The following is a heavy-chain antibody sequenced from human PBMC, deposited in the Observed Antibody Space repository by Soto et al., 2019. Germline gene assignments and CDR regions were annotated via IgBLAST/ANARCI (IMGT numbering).Heavy chain of an antibody. CDR1: GFTFSSYD. D-gene: IGHD6-13*01. Sequence: GGSLRLSCAASGFTFSSYDMHWVRQATGKGLEWVSAIGTAGDTYYPGSVKGRFTISRENAKNSLYLQMNSLRAEDTAVYYCARDLVAIAAAGTPSYYYYYGMDVWGQGTTVTVSS. V-gene: IGHV3-13*01. CDR3: ARDLVAIAAAGTPSYYYYYGMDV. J-gene: IGHJ6*02. CDR2: IGTAGDT.